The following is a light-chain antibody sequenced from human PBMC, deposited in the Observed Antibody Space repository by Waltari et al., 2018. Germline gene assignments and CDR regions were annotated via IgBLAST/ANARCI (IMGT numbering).Light chain of an antibody. V-gene: IGKV2-28*01. CDR1: QSLLDRNEFNP. CDR3: MQALQTPWT. J-gene: IGKJ1*01. CDR2: FGS. Sequence: DFVVTQSPLSLTVTPGESPYISCRSSQSLLDRNEFNPFDWYLQKPGQPPQLLIYFGSHRASGVPERFSGSGSGRDFTLEISRVEAEDVGVYYCMQALQTPWTFGQGTKVEIK.